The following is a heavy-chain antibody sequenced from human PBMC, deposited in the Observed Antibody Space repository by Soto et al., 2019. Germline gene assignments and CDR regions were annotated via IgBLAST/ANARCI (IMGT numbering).Heavy chain of an antibody. V-gene: IGHV4-31*03. CDR1: GGSISSGGYY. Sequence: QVQLQESGPGLVKPSQTLSLTCTVSGGSISSGGYYWSWIRQRPGKGLEWIGYIYFSGSTYYSPSLKSRVTISVDTSKNQFSLKLSSVTAADTAVYYCARYYGSGSSVDYWGQGTLVTVSS. J-gene: IGHJ4*02. CDR2: IYFSGST. D-gene: IGHD3-10*01. CDR3: ARYYGSGSSVDY.